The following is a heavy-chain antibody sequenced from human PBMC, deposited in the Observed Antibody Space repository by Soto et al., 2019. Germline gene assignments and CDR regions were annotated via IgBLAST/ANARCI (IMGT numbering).Heavy chain of an antibody. CDR1: GYTFTSYA. CDR2: INAGNGNT. CDR3: ASSPPRLVGLDAFDI. V-gene: IGHV1-3*01. Sequence: ASVKVSCKASGYTFTSYAMHWVRQAPGQRLEWMGWINAGNGNTKYSQKFQGRVTITRDTSASTAYMELSSLRSEDTAVYYCASSPPRLVGLDAFDIWGQGTMVTVSS. J-gene: IGHJ3*02.